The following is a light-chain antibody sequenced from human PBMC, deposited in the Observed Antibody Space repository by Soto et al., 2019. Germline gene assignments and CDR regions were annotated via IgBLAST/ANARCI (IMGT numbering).Light chain of an antibody. V-gene: IGKV1-27*01. Sequence: DIQMTQSPSSLSASVGDRVTITCRASQGINTYLAWYQQKPGRAPQLLIYAASALHSGVPSRFSGSGSGTDFTLTIASLQPEDVATYYCQKYNSAPRTFVQGTKVEIK. J-gene: IGKJ1*01. CDR3: QKYNSAPRT. CDR1: QGINTY. CDR2: AAS.